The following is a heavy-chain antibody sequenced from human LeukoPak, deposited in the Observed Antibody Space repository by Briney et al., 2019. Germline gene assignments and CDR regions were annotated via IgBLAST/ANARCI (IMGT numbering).Heavy chain of an antibody. CDR2: TYYRSKWYN. V-gene: IGHV6-1*01. CDR1: GDSVSSNSAA. CDR3: AREYYYMDV. J-gene: IGHJ6*03. Sequence: SQTLSLTCVISGDSVSSNSAAWNSIRQSPSRGLEWLGRTYYRSKWYNDYAVSVKSRMTINPDTSKNQFSLQLNSVTPEDTAVYYCAREYYYMDVWGKGTTVTISS.